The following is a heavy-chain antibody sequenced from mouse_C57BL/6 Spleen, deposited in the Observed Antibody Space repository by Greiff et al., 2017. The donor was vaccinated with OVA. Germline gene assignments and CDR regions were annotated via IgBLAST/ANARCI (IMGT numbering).Heavy chain of an antibody. D-gene: IGHD1-1*01. Sequence: EVQLQQSGPELVKPGASVKISCKASGYTFTDYYMNWVKQSHGKSLEWIGDINPNNGGTSYNQKFKGKATLTVDKSSSTAYMELRSLTSEDSAVYYCAREGVRYYGSGYVRFAYWGQGTLVTVSA. CDR1: GYTFTDYY. V-gene: IGHV1-26*01. J-gene: IGHJ3*01. CDR3: AREGVRYYGSGYVRFAY. CDR2: INPNNGGT.